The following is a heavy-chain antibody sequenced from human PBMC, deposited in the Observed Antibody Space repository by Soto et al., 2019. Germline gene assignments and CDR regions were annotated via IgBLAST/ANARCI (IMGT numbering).Heavy chain of an antibody. CDR2: IIPIFGTA. J-gene: IGHJ4*02. D-gene: IGHD3-16*01. Sequence: PAEISWEASRDSLKSYAISWVRQAPGQGLEWMGGIIPIFGTANYAQKFQGRVTITADESTSTAYMELSSLRSEDTAVYYCAKDSGDYAYRGQGTPVPVSS. V-gene: IGHV1-69*01. CDR3: AKDSGDYAY. CDR1: RDSLKSYA.